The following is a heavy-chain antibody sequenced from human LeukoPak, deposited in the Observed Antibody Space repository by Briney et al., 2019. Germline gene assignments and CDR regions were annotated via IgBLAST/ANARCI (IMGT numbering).Heavy chain of an antibody. CDR2: ISSSSTI. Sequence: GGSLRLSCAASGFTFSSYSMNWVRQAPGTGLGWVSYISSSSTIYYADSVKGRFTISRDNAKNSLYLQMNSLRAEDMAVYYCVVATIPYFDYWGQGTLVTVSS. V-gene: IGHV3-48*01. D-gene: IGHD5-12*01. CDR3: VVATIPYFDY. CDR1: GFTFSSYS. J-gene: IGHJ4*02.